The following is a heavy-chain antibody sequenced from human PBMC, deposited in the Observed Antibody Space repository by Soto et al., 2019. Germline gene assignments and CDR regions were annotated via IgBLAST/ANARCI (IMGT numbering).Heavy chain of an antibody. J-gene: IGHJ6*02. V-gene: IGHV1-18*01. CDR3: ARGGYYDSSGARNYYFYGMNV. Sequence: QVQLVQSGAEVKKPGASVKVSCKASGYTFASYGINWVRQAPGQGLEWLGWISPYDGYTHYAQILQGRVSITTETSTKTAYMELRSLRSDDTAMYYCARGGYYDSSGARNYYFYGMNVWGQGTTVTVSS. CDR1: GYTFASYG. CDR2: ISPYDGYT. D-gene: IGHD3-22*01.